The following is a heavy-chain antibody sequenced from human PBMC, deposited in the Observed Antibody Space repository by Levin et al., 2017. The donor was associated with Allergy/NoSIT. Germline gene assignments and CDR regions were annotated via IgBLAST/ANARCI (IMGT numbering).Heavy chain of an antibody. Sequence: GESLKISCAASGFIVSDSYMSWIRQAPGKGLEWVSYISRGNSYTNYLDSVKGRFTISRDNAKNSLYLQMNGLRAEDTAIYYCARGRVPNDYWGQGTLVTVSS. V-gene: IGHV3-11*05. J-gene: IGHJ4*02. D-gene: IGHD3-10*01. CDR1: GFIVSDSY. CDR2: ISRGNSYT. CDR3: ARGRVPNDY.